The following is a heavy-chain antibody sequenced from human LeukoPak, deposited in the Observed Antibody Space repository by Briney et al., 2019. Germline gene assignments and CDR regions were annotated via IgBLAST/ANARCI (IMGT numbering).Heavy chain of an antibody. CDR1: GGSISSGSYY. D-gene: IGHD3-10*01. V-gene: IGHV4-61*02. CDR3: ARDRYLGSGVRGVPNWFDP. CDR2: IYTSGST. Sequence: TLSLTCTVSGGSISSGSYYWSWIRQPAGKGLEWIGRIYTSGSTNYNPSLKSRVTISVDTSKNQFSLKLSPVTAADTAVYYCARDRYLGSGVRGVPNWFDPWGQGTLVTVSS. J-gene: IGHJ5*02.